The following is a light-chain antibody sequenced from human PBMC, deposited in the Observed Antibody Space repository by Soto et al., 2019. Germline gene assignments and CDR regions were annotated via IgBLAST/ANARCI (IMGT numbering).Light chain of an antibody. CDR3: SSYAGSNFVV. V-gene: IGLV2-8*01. J-gene: IGLJ2*01. Sequence: QSVLTQPPSASGSPGQSVTISCTGTSSDVGGYNYVSWYQQHPGKAPKFMIYEVSKRPSGVPDRFSGSKSGNTASPTVSGLQAEDEADYYCSSYAGSNFVVFGGGTKLTVL. CDR1: SSDVGGYNY. CDR2: EVS.